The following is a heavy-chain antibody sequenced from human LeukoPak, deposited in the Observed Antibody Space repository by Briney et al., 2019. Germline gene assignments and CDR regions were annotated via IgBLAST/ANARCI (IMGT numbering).Heavy chain of an antibody. CDR1: GGSISSYY. CDR2: IYTSGSA. CDR3: ARAFTSSHAYYYYMDV. V-gene: IGHV4-4*07. Sequence: PSETLSLTCTVSGGSISSYYWSWIRQPAGKGLEWIGRIYTSGSADYNPSLKSRVTMSVDTSKNQFSLKLRSVTAADTAVYYCARAFTSSHAYYYYMDVWGKGTTVTVSS. J-gene: IGHJ6*03. D-gene: IGHD2-2*01.